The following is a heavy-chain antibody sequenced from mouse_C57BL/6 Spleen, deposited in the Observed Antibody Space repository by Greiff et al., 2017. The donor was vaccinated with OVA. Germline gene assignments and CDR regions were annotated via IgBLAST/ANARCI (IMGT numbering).Heavy chain of an antibody. CDR2: INPNNGGT. CDR3: ARLGGDYDGTAMDY. CDR1: GYTFTDYN. D-gene: IGHD2-4*01. V-gene: IGHV1-18*01. J-gene: IGHJ4*01. Sequence: EVQLQQSGPELVKPGASVKIPCKASGYTFTDYNMDWVKQSHGKSLEWIGDINPNNGGTIYNQKFKGKATLTVDKSSSTAYMELRSLTSEDTAVYYCARLGGDYDGTAMDYWGQGTSVTVSS.